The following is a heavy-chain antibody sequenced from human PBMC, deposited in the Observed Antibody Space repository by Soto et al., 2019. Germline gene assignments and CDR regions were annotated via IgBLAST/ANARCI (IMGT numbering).Heavy chain of an antibody. D-gene: IGHD3-10*01. Sequence: QSQTLSLTCAISGDSVSSNSAAWNWIRQSPSRGLEWLGRTYYRSKWYNDYAVSVKSRITINPDTSKNQFSLQLNSVTPEDTAVYYCAREVYGSGSYFGSLGWFDPWGQGTLVTVSS. J-gene: IGHJ5*02. CDR2: TYYRSKWYN. CDR3: AREVYGSGSYFGSLGWFDP. V-gene: IGHV6-1*01. CDR1: GDSVSSNSAA.